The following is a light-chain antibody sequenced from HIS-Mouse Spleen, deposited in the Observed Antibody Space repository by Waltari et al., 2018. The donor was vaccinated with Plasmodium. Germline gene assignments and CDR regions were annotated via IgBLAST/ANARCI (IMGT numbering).Light chain of an antibody. CDR1: QSVSSN. V-gene: IGKV3-15*01. J-gene: IGKJ1*01. Sequence: EIVMTQSQATLSVSPGERATLSCRASQSVSSNLAWYQQIPGQAPRRRIYGASTRATGIPARVSGSGTGTEFTLTISSMQSEGFAGDYFQRDNNWPRGTVGQGTKVEIK. CDR2: GAS. CDR3: QRDNNWPRGT.